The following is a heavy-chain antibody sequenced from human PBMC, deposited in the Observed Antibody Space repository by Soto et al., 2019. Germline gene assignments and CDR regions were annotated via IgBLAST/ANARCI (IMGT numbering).Heavy chain of an antibody. CDR1: GFTFSDYY. CDR2: ISSSSSYT. V-gene: IGHV3-11*03. D-gene: IGHD3-16*01. J-gene: IGHJ4*02. CDR3: ASGYDYVWGTPADY. Sequence: GGSLRLSCAASGFTFSDYYMSWIRQAPGKGLEWVSYISSSSSYTNYADSVKGRFTISRDNAKNSLYLQMNSLRAEDTAVYYCASGYDYVWGTPADYWGQGTLVTVSS.